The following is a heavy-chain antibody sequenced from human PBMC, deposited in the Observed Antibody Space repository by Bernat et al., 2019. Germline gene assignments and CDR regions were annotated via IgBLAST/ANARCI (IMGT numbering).Heavy chain of an antibody. CDR2: INSDGSST. D-gene: IGHD5-12*01. J-gene: IGHJ4*02. CDR3: ARFVPEHRGYDQY. CDR1: GFPFSSYW. V-gene: IGHV3-74*01. Sequence: EVQLVESGGGLVQPGGSLRLSCAASGFPFSSYWMHWVRQAPGKGLVWVSRINSDGSSTDYADSVKGRFTISRDNAKNTLYLQMNSLRAEDTAVYYCARFVPEHRGYDQYWGQGTLVTVSS.